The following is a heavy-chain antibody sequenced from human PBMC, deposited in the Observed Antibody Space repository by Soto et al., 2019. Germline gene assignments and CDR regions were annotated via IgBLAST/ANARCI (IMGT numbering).Heavy chain of an antibody. J-gene: IGHJ2*01. Sequence: ASVKVSCKASGYTFTSYAMHWVRQAPGQRLEWMGWINAGNGNTKYSQKFQGRDTITRDTSASTAYMELSSLRSEDTAVYYCARELVAAAGPNWYFDLWGRGTLVTAPQ. CDR3: ARELVAAAGPNWYFDL. CDR2: INAGNGNT. D-gene: IGHD6-13*01. CDR1: GYTFTSYA. V-gene: IGHV1-3*01.